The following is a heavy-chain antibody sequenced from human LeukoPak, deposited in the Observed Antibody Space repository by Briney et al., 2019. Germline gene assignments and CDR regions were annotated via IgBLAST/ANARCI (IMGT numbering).Heavy chain of an antibody. Sequence: GGSLRLSCAASGFTFSSYAMSWVRQAPGKGLEWASAISGSGGSTYYADSVKGRFTISRDNSKNTLYLQMNSLRAEDTAVYYCAKDPGELPADIHDYWGQGTLVTVSS. D-gene: IGHD1-7*01. CDR2: ISGSGGST. CDR1: GFTFSSYA. CDR3: AKDPGELPADIHDY. J-gene: IGHJ4*02. V-gene: IGHV3-23*01.